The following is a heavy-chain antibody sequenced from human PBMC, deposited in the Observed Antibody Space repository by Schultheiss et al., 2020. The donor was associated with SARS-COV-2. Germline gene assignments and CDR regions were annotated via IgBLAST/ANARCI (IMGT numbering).Heavy chain of an antibody. J-gene: IGHJ4*02. Sequence: GSLRLSCAASGFTFSSYAMSWVRQAPGKGLEWIGEIYHSGSTNYNPSLKSRVTISVDKSKNQFSLKLSSVTAADTAVYYCARSVLVAAFDYWGQGTLVTVSS. V-gene: IGHV4-4*02. CDR3: ARSVLVAAFDY. D-gene: IGHD5-12*01. CDR2: IYHSGST. CDR1: GFTFSSYAM.